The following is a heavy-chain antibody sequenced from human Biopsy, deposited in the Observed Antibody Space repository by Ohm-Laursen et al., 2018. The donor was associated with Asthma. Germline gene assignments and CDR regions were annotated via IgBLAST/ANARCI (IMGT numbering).Heavy chain of an antibody. CDR2: ISSSSYI. D-gene: IGHD2-2*01. CDR3: ARDGTDMNEAMPKDY. CDR1: GFTFSSYS. Sequence: SLRLSCAASGFTFSSYSMNWVRQAPRKGLEWVSSISSSSYIYYADSVKGRFTISRDNAKNSLYLQMNSLRAEDTAVYYCARDGTDMNEAMPKDYWGQGTLVTVSS. J-gene: IGHJ4*02. V-gene: IGHV3-21*01.